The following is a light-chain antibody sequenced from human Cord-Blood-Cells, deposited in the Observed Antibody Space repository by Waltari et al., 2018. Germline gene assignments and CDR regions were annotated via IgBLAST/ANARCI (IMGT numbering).Light chain of an antibody. V-gene: IGLV1-47*01. CDR1: SSNIGSNY. CDR3: AAWDDSLSGNYV. Sequence: QSVLTQPPSASGTPGQRVTISCSGSSSNIGSNYVYWYQQLPGTAPKLLIYRNNQRPSGVPDLFSGSKSGTSASLAISGLRSEDEADYYCAAWDDSLSGNYVFGTGTKVTVL. J-gene: IGLJ1*01. CDR2: RNN.